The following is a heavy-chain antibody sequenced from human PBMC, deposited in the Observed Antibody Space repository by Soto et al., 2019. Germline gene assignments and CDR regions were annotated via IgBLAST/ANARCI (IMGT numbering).Heavy chain of an antibody. D-gene: IGHD2-15*01. CDR2: INHSGST. Sequence: QVQLQQWGAGLLKPSETLSLTCAVYGGSFSGYYWSWIRQPPGKGLGWIGEINHSGSTNYNPSLKSRVTISVDTSKNQFSLKLSSVTAADTAVYYCARGYCSGGSCYSLRFGYFDLWGRGTLVTVSS. CDR3: ARGYCSGGSCYSLRFGYFDL. J-gene: IGHJ2*01. V-gene: IGHV4-34*01. CDR1: GGSFSGYY.